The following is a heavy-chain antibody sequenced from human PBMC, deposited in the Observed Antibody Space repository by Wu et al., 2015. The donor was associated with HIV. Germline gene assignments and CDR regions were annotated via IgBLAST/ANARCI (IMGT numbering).Heavy chain of an antibody. CDR2: IIPIFGTA. D-gene: IGHD2-15*01. Sequence: QVQLVQSGAEVKKPGSSVKVSCKASGGTFSSYAISWVRQAPGQGLEWMGGIIPIFGTANYAQKFQGRVTITTDESTSTAYMELSSLRSEDTAVYYCARERHPKVLGYCSGGSCYDHDAFDIWGQGTMVTVSS. CDR1: GGTFSSYA. V-gene: IGHV1-69*05. CDR3: ARERHPKVLGYCSGGSCYDHDAFDI. J-gene: IGHJ3*02.